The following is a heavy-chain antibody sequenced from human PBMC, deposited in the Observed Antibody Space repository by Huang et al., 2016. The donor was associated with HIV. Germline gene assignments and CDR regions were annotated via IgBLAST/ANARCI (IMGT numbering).Heavy chain of an antibody. CDR1: GYTLTELS. CDR3: AAGYDTYYDI. CDR2: FAPEHGET. J-gene: IGHJ3*02. D-gene: IGHD2-21*01. Sequence: QVQLVQSGAEVKKPGASVKVSCKVSGYTLTELSIHGVRQAPGKGLEWRGGFAPEHGETIYAQNFQGRVTMTEDTSTDTAYMELHSLRPEDTAVYYCAAGYDTYYDIWGQGTMVIASS. V-gene: IGHV1-24*01.